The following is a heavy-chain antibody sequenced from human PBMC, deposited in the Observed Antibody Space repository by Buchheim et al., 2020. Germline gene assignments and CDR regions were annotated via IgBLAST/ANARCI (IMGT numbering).Heavy chain of an antibody. Sequence: QVQLQESGPGLVKPSETLSLTCTVSGGSISSYYWSWIRQPPGKGLEWIGYIYYSGSTNYNPSLKSRVTIPVDTSKNQFSLKLRSVTAADTAVYYCAGYGDYGINHGRSYGMDVWGQGTT. J-gene: IGHJ6*02. CDR3: AGYGDYGINHGRSYGMDV. CDR1: GGSISSYY. V-gene: IGHV4-59*01. CDR2: IYYSGST. D-gene: IGHD4-17*01.